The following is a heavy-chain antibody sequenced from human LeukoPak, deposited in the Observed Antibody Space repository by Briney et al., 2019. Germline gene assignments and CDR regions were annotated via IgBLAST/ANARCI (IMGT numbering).Heavy chain of an antibody. CDR2: ISYDGSNK. V-gene: IGHV3-30*04. CDR1: GFTFSSYA. CDR3: VKVISEWGGLDY. J-gene: IGHJ4*02. Sequence: GGSLRLSCAASGFTFSSYAMHWVRQAPGKGLEWVAVISYDGSNKYYADSVKGRFTISRDNSKNTLYMQMNSLRAEDTAVYYCVKVISEWGGLDYWGQGTLVTVSS. D-gene: IGHD1-26*01.